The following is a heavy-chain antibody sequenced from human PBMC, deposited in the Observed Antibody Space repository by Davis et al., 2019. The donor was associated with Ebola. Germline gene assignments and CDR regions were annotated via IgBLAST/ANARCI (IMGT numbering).Heavy chain of an antibody. J-gene: IGHJ5*02. D-gene: IGHD2/OR15-2a*01. CDR1: GVSFSGYY. CDR2: IYYSGST. CDR3: ARWPVLSRGKFDP. V-gene: IGHV4-59*12. Sequence: SETLSLTCAVYGVSFSGYYWSWIRQPPGKGLEWIGYIYYSGSTNYNPSHKSRVTISVDTSKNQFSLKLSSVTAADTAVYYCARWPVLSRGKFDPWGQGTLVTVSS.